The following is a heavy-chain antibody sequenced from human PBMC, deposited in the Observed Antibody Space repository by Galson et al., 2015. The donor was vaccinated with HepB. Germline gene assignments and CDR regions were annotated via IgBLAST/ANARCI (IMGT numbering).Heavy chain of an antibody. CDR3: ARLIVVVRGEFDP. J-gene: IGHJ5*02. CDR2: INPNSGGT. CDR1: GYTFTGYY. D-gene: IGHD2-15*01. Sequence: SCKASGYTFTGYYMHWVRQAPGQGLEWMERINPNSGGTNYAQKFQGRVTMTRDTSISTAYMELSRLRSDDTAVYYCARLIVVVRGEFDPWGQGTLVTVSS. V-gene: IGHV1-2*06.